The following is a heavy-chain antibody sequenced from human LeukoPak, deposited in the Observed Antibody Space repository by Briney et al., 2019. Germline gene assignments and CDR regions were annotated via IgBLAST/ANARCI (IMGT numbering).Heavy chain of an antibody. D-gene: IGHD3-10*01. CDR1: GYTFNNYG. J-gene: IGHJ4*02. CDR3: ARDTDTGNYYGSGSYYSPPGY. V-gene: IGHV1-18*01. Sequence: ASVRVSCKASGYTFNNYGISWVRQAPGQGLEWMGWISAYNGNTNYAQKLQGRVTMTTDTSTSTAYMELRSLRSDDTAVYYCARDTDTGNYYGSGSYYSPPGYWGQGIMVTVSS. CDR2: ISAYNGNT.